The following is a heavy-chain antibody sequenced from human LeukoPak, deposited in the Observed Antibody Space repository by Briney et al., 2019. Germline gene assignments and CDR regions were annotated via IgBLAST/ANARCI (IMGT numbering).Heavy chain of an antibody. D-gene: IGHD6-19*01. CDR2: ISYDGSNK. Sequence: PGGSLRLSCAASGFTFSSYGMHWVRQAPGKGLEWVAVISYDGSNKYYADSVKGRFTISRDNSKNTLYLQMNSLRAEDTAVYYCAKESGSGWSPRYYYGMDVWGQGTTVTVSS. V-gene: IGHV3-30*18. CDR1: GFTFSSYG. J-gene: IGHJ6*02. CDR3: AKESGSGWSPRYYYGMDV.